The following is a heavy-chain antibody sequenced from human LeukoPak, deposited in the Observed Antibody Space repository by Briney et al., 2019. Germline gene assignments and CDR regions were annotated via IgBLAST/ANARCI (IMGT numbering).Heavy chain of an antibody. CDR2: IKSKTDGGTT. CDR3: TTYNSRDAFDI. V-gene: IGHV3-15*01. CDR1: GFTVRNAW. J-gene: IGHJ3*02. D-gene: IGHD2/OR15-2a*01. Sequence: GGSLRLSCVVSGFTVRNAWMSWVRQAPGKGLEWVGRIKSKTDGGTTDHAAPVKGRFTISRDDSKNTLNLQMNSLKTEDTAVYYCTTYNSRDAFDIWGQGTMVIVSS.